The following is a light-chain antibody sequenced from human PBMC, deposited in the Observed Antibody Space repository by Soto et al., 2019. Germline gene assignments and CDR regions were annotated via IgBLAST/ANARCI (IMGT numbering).Light chain of an antibody. J-gene: IGKJ5*01. CDR3: MQSTQLPPT. CDR1: QSVSSY. CDR2: DAS. V-gene: IGKV3-11*01. Sequence: DIVLTKSPATLSLSPGERATLSCRASQSVSSYLAWYQQKPGQAPRLLIYDASNRATGIPARFSGSGSGTEFTLEISRVETDDVGIYYCMQSTQLPPTFGQGTLLEVK.